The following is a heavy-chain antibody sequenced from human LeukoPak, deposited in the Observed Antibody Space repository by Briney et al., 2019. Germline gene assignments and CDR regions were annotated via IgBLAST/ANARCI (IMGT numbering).Heavy chain of an antibody. CDR1: GGSFSSGSYY. Sequence: SETLSLTGTVSGGSFSSGSYYWSWIRQPPGKGLEWIGYIYYSGSTNYNPSLKSRVTISVDTSKNQFSLKLSSVTAADTAVYYCARETSLHWFDPWGQGTLVTVSS. CDR2: IYYSGST. V-gene: IGHV4-61*01. J-gene: IGHJ5*02. CDR3: ARETSLHWFDP.